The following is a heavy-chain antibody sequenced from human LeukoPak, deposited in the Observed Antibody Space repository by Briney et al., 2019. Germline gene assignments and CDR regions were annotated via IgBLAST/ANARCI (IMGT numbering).Heavy chain of an antibody. CDR2: IRSKTHSYAT. V-gene: IGHV3-73*01. J-gene: IGHJ4*02. CDR3: TRRSIASTRTDDY. CDR1: GFNFSASA. D-gene: IGHD6-13*01. Sequence: PGGSLRLSCAASGFNFSASAIHWVRQTSGKGLAWVGRIRSKTHSYATTYAASLKGRFTISRDDSKNTTYLQMSSLKTDDTAVYYCTRRSIASTRTDDYWGQGTLVTVSS.